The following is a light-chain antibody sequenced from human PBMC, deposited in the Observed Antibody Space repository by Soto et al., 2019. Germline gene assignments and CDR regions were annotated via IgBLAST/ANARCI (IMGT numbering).Light chain of an antibody. CDR2: GAS. J-gene: IGKJ1*01. CDR3: QQYGSSRWT. Sequence: ESVLTQSPGTLSLSPGERATLSCRASQSVSSSYLAWYQQNRGQAPRLLIYGASSRAPGIPDRFGGSGSGTDFTLTISRLEPEDFAVYYCQQYGSSRWTFGQGTKVE. CDR1: QSVSSSY. V-gene: IGKV3-20*01.